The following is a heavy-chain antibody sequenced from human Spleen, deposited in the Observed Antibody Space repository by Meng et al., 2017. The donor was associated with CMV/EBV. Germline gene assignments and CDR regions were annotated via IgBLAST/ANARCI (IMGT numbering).Heavy chain of an antibody. J-gene: IGHJ6*02. Sequence: SVKVSCKASGYTFTSYGISWVRQAPGQGLEWMGGILPILNRANYAPELLGRVTITAAKSLNTVYMELSSLTSEDTAVYYCARDGVSTGSDYGTYRYSGMDVWGQGTTVTVSS. CDR2: ILPILNRA. D-gene: IGHD1-26*01. CDR3: ARDGVSTGSDYGTYRYSGMDV. CDR1: GYTFTSYG. V-gene: IGHV1-69*10.